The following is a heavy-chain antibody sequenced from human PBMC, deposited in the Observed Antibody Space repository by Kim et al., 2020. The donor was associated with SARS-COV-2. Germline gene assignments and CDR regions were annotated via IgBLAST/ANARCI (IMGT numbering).Heavy chain of an antibody. Sequence: GGSLRLSCAASGFTFSSYAVTWVRQAPGKGLEWVSTISGSGGNTYYADSVKGRFTISRDTSKNTLYLQMDSLRADDTAVYYCATTRREEAYFDYWGQGTL. J-gene: IGHJ4*02. CDR1: GFTFSSYA. V-gene: IGHV3-23*01. CDR3: ATTRREEAYFDY. CDR2: ISGSGGNT.